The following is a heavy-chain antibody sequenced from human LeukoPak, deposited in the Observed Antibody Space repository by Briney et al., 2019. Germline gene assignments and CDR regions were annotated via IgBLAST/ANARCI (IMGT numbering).Heavy chain of an antibody. CDR3: ARDAVAARLRSYYYYMDV. CDR2: IIPIFGTA. J-gene: IGHJ6*03. Sequence: SVKVSCKASGGTFSSYAISWVRQAPGQGLEWMGGIIPIFGTANYAQKFQGRVTITADESASTAYMELSSLRSEDTAVYYCARDAVAARLRSYYYYMDVWGKGTTVTVSS. D-gene: IGHD6-6*01. CDR1: GGTFSSYA. V-gene: IGHV1-69*13.